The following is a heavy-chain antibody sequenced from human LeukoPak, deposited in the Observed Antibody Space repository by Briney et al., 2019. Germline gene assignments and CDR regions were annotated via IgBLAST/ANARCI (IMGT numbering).Heavy chain of an antibody. J-gene: IGHJ4*02. V-gene: IGHV3-21*04. CDR1: GFAFESFT. D-gene: IGHD5-12*01. Sequence: GGSLRLSCAGSGFAFESFTMTWVRQAPGKGLEWVSLISDTGRDINYADSVRGRFTISRDNTKNSLFLQMNSLRVEDTAIYYCAKGLFSAYDKYLDSWGQGTLVTVSS. CDR3: AKGLFSAYDKYLDS. CDR2: ISDTGRDI.